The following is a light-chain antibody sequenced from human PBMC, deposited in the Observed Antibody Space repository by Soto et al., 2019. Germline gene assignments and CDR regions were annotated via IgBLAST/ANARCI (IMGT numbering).Light chain of an antibody. Sequence: QSALTQPASVSGSPGQSITISCTGTSTDIGGCKYVSWYQQHPEKAPKLIIFDITNRPSGISGRFSGSKSGNTASLTISGLQAEDEADYYCASYTSSSTSVIFGRGTKLTVL. CDR2: DIT. CDR1: STDIGGCKY. J-gene: IGLJ2*01. V-gene: IGLV2-14*03. CDR3: ASYTSSSTSVI.